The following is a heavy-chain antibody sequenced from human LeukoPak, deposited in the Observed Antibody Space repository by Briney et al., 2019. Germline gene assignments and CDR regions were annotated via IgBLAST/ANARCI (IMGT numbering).Heavy chain of an antibody. J-gene: IGHJ4*02. V-gene: IGHV3-23*01. CDR2: ISSSATII. CDR1: GFTFSSYS. Sequence: PGGSLRLSCAASGFTFSSYSMNWVRQAPGKGLEWVSVISSSATIIYYAESVKGRFTISRDNSMNTVYLQMNSLRADDTAVYYCAKKLISSLRPIEYWGQGTLVTVPS. D-gene: IGHD2-2*01. CDR3: AKKLISSLRPIEY.